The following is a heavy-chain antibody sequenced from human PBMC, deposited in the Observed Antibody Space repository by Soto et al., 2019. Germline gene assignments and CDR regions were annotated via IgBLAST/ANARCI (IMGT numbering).Heavy chain of an antibody. J-gene: IGHJ4*02. CDR1: GYTFTSYG. CDR3: ARDHEGDEYCSGGSCYSDY. Sequence: GPVKVSCKASGYTFTSYGISWVRQAPGQGLEWMGWISAYNGNTNYAQKLQGRVTMTTDTSTSTAYMELRSLRSDDTAVYYCARDHEGDEYCSGGSCYSDYWGQGTLVTVSS. V-gene: IGHV1-18*01. CDR2: ISAYNGNT. D-gene: IGHD2-15*01.